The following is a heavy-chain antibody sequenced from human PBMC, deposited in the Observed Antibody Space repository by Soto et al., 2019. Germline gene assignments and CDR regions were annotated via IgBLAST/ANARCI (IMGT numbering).Heavy chain of an antibody. CDR1: GGSISSGGYY. CDR3: ARSTRIAPDY. Sequence: PSETLSLTCTVSGGSISSGGYYWTWIRQHPGKGLEWIGYIYYSGSTYYNPSLKSRVTISVDTSKNQFSLKLSSVTAADTAVYYCARSTRIAPDYWGQGTLVTVSS. CDR2: IYYSGST. J-gene: IGHJ4*02. V-gene: IGHV4-31*03.